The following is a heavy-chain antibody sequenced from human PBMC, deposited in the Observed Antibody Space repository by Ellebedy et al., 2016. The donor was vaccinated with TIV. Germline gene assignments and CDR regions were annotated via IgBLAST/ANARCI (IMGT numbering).Heavy chain of an antibody. V-gene: IGHV4-59*04. CDR3: ARGKGYCSGGSCYWFDP. J-gene: IGHJ5*02. CDR2: IYYSGST. CDR1: GGSISSYY. D-gene: IGHD2-15*01. Sequence: SETLSLXXTVSGGSISSYYWSWIRQPPGKGLEWIGYIYYSGSTYYNPSLKSQVTISVDTSKNQFSLKLSSVTAADTAVYYCARGKGYCSGGSCYWFDPWGQGTLVTVSS.